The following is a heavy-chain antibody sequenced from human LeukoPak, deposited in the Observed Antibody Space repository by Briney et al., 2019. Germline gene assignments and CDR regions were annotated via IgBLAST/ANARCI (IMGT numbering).Heavy chain of an antibody. D-gene: IGHD3-10*01. Sequence: PSETLSLTCDVSGGTFRGYFWSWIRQPPGKGLAWIGEIDHTGSTNYNPSLENRVTLSVDTSKNQVSLNLDSVTAADTAVYFCARGVRFHVGSGTWFDLWGQGTLVTVSS. J-gene: IGHJ5*02. CDR2: IDHTGST. CDR1: GGTFRGYF. CDR3: ARGVRFHVGSGTWFDL. V-gene: IGHV4-34*01.